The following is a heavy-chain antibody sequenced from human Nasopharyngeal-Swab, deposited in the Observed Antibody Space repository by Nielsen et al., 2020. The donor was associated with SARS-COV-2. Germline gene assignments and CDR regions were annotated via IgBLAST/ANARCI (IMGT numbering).Heavy chain of an antibody. V-gene: IGHV4-39*07. D-gene: IGHD3-3*01. CDR3: ARGGVVPWFDY. Sequence: SETLSLTCTVSGGSISSSSYYWGWIRQPPGKGLEGIGSIYYSGSTYYNPSLKSRVTISVDTSKNQFSLKLSSVTAADTAVYYCARGGVVPWFDYWGQGTLVTVSS. CDR2: IYYSGST. CDR1: GGSISSSSYY. J-gene: IGHJ4*02.